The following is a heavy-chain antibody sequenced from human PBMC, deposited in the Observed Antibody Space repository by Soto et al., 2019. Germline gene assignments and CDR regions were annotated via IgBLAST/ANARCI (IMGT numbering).Heavy chain of an antibody. CDR3: AIEFGDYGDYEAASYI. CDR1: GYTFTGYY. D-gene: IGHD4-17*01. J-gene: IGHJ3*02. Sequence: ASVKVSCKASGYTFTGYYMHCVRQAPGQGLEWMGWINPNSGGTNYAQKFQGWVTMTRDTSISTAYMELSRLRSDDTAVYYCAIEFGDYGDYEAASYIRAQRTTVPVSS. CDR2: INPNSGGT. V-gene: IGHV1-2*04.